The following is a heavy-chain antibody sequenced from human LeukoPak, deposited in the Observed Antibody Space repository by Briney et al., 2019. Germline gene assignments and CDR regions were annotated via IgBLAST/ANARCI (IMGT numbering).Heavy chain of an antibody. CDR1: GFTFSSYA. J-gene: IGHJ4*02. CDR2: ISGSGGST. CDR3: AKSNGGNRPAWAFDY. Sequence: PGGSLRLSCAASGFTFSSYAMSWVRRAPGKGLEWVSSISGSGGSTYYADSVKGRFTISRDNSKNTLYLQMNSLRAEDTAVYYCAKSNGGNRPAWAFDYWGQGTLVTVSS. D-gene: IGHD4-23*01. V-gene: IGHV3-23*01.